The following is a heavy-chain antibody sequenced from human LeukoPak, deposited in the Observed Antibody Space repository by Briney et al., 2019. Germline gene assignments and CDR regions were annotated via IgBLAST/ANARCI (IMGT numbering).Heavy chain of an antibody. CDR1: GGSISSSSYY. D-gene: IGHD6-13*01. CDR3: ARGRGMSYYYMDV. V-gene: IGHV4-39*07. Sequence: SATLSLTCTAAGGSISSSSYYWGWIRQPPGKGLEWIGSIYYSGSTYYNPSLKSRVTISVDTSKNQFSLKLSTVTAADTAVYYCARGRGMSYYYMDVWGKGTTVTVSS. CDR2: IYYSGST. J-gene: IGHJ6*03.